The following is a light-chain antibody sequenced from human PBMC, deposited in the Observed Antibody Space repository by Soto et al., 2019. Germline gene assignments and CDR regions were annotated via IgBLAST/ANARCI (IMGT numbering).Light chain of an antibody. J-gene: IGKJ4*01. CDR3: QQYYNRPLT. V-gene: IGKV3-15*01. CDR2: GTS. CDR1: QSFSSN. Sequence: DIVFTKSPATLSLSPGARATLSWRASQSFSSNVAWYQQKPGQAPRLLIYGTSTRVTGIPASFSGSGSGTEFTLTISSLQSEEFAVYYCQQYYNRPLTFGGVNKGDIK.